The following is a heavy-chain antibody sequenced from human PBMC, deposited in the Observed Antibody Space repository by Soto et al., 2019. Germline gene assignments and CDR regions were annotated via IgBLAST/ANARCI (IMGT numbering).Heavy chain of an antibody. V-gene: IGHV1-18*04. Sequence: ASVKVSCKASGYTFTNYGIIWQRQAPGQGLEWMGWINPYNGNTNYAQRVQGRVTMTTDTSTGTAYMELRSLRSDDTAVYYCARVPTDSSGYYKYYFDYWGQGTLVTVSS. CDR2: INPYNGNT. D-gene: IGHD3-22*01. J-gene: IGHJ4*02. CDR1: GYTFTNYG. CDR3: ARVPTDSSGYYKYYFDY.